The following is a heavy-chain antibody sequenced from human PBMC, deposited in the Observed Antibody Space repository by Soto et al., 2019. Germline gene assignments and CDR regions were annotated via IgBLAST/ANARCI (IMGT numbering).Heavy chain of an antibody. CDR3: AREAFVLGAAWAKFDY. Sequence: GASVKVSCKVSGYTLTELFMHWVRQAPGKGLEWMGGFDPEDGETIYAQKFQGRVTMTGDTSTDTAYMELSGLRSEDTAVYYCAREAFVLGAAWAKFDYWGQGTPVTVSS. V-gene: IGHV1-24*01. CDR2: FDPEDGET. D-gene: IGHD2-8*02. CDR1: GYTLTELF. J-gene: IGHJ4*02.